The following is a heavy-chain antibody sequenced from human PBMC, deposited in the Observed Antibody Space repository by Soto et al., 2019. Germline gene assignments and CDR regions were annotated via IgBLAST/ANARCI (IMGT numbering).Heavy chain of an antibody. CDR2: ISYDGSNK. V-gene: IGHV3-30-3*01. Sequence: QVQLVESGGGVVQPGRSLRLSCAASGFTFSSYAMQWVRQAPGKGLEWVAVISYDGSNKYYADSVKGRFTISRDNSKNTLYLQMNSLRAEDTAVYYCARPYYGSGSYPDYWGQGTLVTVSS. J-gene: IGHJ4*02. CDR1: GFTFSSYA. D-gene: IGHD3-10*01. CDR3: ARPYYGSGSYPDY.